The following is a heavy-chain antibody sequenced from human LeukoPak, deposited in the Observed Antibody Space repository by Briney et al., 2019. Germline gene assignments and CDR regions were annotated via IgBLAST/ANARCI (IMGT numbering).Heavy chain of an antibody. D-gene: IGHD6-19*01. Sequence: SETLSLTCTVSGGSISSYYWSWIRQPAGKGLEWIGRIHPSGSTNYNPSLKSRVTISVDTSKNQFSLKLSSVTAADTAVYYCARDNPGIAVAGSERFFDYWGQGTLVTVSS. J-gene: IGHJ4*02. CDR3: ARDNPGIAVAGSERFFDY. CDR1: GGSISSYY. CDR2: IHPSGST. V-gene: IGHV4-4*07.